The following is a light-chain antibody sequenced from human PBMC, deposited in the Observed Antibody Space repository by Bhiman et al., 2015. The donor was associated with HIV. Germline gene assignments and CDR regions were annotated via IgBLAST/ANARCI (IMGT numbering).Light chain of an antibody. V-gene: IGLV1-44*01. CDR1: DSDIGINS. J-gene: IGLJ3*02. CDR3: QSYDSSLRAWV. CDR2: AND. Sequence: QSVLTQSPSVSGTPGQRVTIFCSGSDSDIGINSVSWYQQLPGTAPKVLIYANDQRPSGIPDRFSGSQSGTSASLAITGLQAEDEADYYCQSYDSSLRAWVFGGGTKLTVL.